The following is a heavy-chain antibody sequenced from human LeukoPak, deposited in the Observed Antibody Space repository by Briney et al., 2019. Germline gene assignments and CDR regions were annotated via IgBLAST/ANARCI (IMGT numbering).Heavy chain of an antibody. J-gene: IGHJ4*02. CDR1: GFTFSSFG. V-gene: IGHV3-30*02. CDR3: ARTLCCLDS. CDR2: ILYDGTNK. Sequence: PGGSLRLSCAASGFTFSSFGMHWVRQAPGQGLEWVAFILYDGTNKYYADSVKGRFTISRDNSKNTLYLQMNSLRAEDTAVYYCARTLCCLDSWGQGTLVTVSS. D-gene: IGHD3-10*02.